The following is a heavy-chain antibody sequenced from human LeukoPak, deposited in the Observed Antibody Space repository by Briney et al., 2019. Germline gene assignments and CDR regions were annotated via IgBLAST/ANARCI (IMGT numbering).Heavy chain of an antibody. J-gene: IGHJ6*04. V-gene: IGHV1-69*13. D-gene: IGHD3-10*01. Sequence: SVKVSCKASGGTFSSYAISWVRQAPGQGLEWMGGIIPIFGTANYAQKFQGRVTITADESTSTAYMELSSLRSEDTAVYYCARDFEYYYGPGSLYYYYGMDVWGKGTTVTVSS. CDR1: GGTFSSYA. CDR2: IIPIFGTA. CDR3: ARDFEYYYGPGSLYYYYGMDV.